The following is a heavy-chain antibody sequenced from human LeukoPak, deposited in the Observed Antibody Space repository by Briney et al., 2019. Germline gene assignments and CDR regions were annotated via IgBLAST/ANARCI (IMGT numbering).Heavy chain of an antibody. CDR2: IRPDGGER. J-gene: IGHJ4*02. D-gene: IGHD3/OR15-3a*01. V-gene: IGHV3-7*03. Sequence: GESLRLSCTASGFSSRTHWMSWVRQAPGKGLEWVANIRPDGGERYYGDSLKGRFTISRDNDKNSLYLQMNFLRADDTAIYYCARQGDWNFEFWGQGTLVTVSS. CDR1: GFSSRTHW. CDR3: ARQGDWNFEF.